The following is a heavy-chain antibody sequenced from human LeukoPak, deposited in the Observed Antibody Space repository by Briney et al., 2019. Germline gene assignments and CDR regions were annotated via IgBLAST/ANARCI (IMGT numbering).Heavy chain of an antibody. Sequence: PGGSLRLSCAASGFTFSSYAMSWVRQAPGKGLEWVSAISGSGGSTYYADSVEGRFTISRDNSKTTLYLQMNSLRAEDTAVYYCAKDQILTGYYRPDYYYGMDVWGQGTTVTVSS. CDR1: GFTFSSYA. V-gene: IGHV3-23*01. J-gene: IGHJ6*02. D-gene: IGHD3-9*01. CDR2: ISGSGGST. CDR3: AKDQILTGYYRPDYYYGMDV.